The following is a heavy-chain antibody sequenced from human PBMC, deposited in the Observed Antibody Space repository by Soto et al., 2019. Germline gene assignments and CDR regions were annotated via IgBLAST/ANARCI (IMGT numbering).Heavy chain of an antibody. J-gene: IGHJ6*02. CDR1: DHTFTYYG. Sequence: QVQLLQSGGEVKKPGASVKVSCNSSDHTFTYYGIYWVRRAPGQGLEWMGWISGYNGNTKYAQKFQDRVTMSADTSTRTAYMEMRSLTSDDTAVYFCAATGGHYFGLDVWGQGTTVTVSS. V-gene: IGHV1-18*01. CDR2: ISGYNGNT. CDR3: AATGGHYFGLDV. D-gene: IGHD2-8*02.